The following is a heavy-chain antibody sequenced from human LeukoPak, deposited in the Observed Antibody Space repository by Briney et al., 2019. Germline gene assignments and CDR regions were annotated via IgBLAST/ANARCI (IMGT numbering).Heavy chain of an antibody. CDR2: IRYDGSNK. CDR3: AKERRGEWPAPDAFDI. V-gene: IGHV3-30*02. CDR1: GFTFSSYG. Sequence: GGSLRLSCAASGFTFSSYGMHWVRQAPGKGLEWVSFIRYDGSNKYYADSVKGRFTISRDNSKNTLYLQMNSLRAEDTAVYYCAKERRGEWPAPDAFDIWGQGTMVTVSS. D-gene: IGHD3-10*01. J-gene: IGHJ3*02.